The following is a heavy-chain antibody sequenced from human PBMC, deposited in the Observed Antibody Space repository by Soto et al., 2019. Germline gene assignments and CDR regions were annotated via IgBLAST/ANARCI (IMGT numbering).Heavy chain of an antibody. J-gene: IGHJ6*02. V-gene: IGHV1-69*13. CDR2: IIPIFGTA. D-gene: IGHD4-17*01. CDR3: ARGSPIYGDYGGMDV. CDR1: GGTFSSYA. Sequence: ASVKVSCKASGGTFSSYAISWVRQAPGQGLEWMGGIIPIFGTANYAQKFQGRVTITADESTSTAYMELSSLRSEDTAVYYCARGSPIYGDYGGMDVWGQGTTVTVSS.